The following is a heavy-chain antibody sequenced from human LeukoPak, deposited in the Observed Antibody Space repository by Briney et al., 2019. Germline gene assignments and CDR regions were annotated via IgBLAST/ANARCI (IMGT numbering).Heavy chain of an antibody. CDR3: ARLSDSSGRHFDY. CDR2: ISSSSSTI. D-gene: IGHD3-22*01. V-gene: IGHV3-48*03. J-gene: IGHJ4*02. CDR1: GFTFSSYE. Sequence: GGSLRLSCAASGFTFSSYEMNWVRQAPGKGLEWVSYISSSSSTIYYADSVKGRFTISRDNAKNSLYLQMNSLRAEDTAVYYCARLSDSSGRHFDYWGQGTLVTVSS.